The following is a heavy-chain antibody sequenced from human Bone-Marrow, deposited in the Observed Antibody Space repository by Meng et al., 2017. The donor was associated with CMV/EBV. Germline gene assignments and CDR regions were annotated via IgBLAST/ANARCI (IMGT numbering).Heavy chain of an antibody. D-gene: IGHD2-2*01. CDR2: ISSSSTNT. V-gene: IGHV3-21*01. CDR1: GFRFGSFS. J-gene: IGHJ4*02. CDR3: ARDSMGVLVPAAF. Sequence: GGSLRLSCAASGFRFGSFSMNWVRQAPGKVLELVSSISSSSTNTYYIDSVKVRFTISRDKAKKSLYLQRNSQRAEDTAFYYCARDSMGVLVPAAFWGQGTRVTGSS.